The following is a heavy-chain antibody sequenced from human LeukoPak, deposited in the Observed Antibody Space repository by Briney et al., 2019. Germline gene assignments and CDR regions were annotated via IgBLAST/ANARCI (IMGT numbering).Heavy chain of an antibody. CDR3: AKDLEVITMIVGNWFDP. Sequence: GGSLRLSCAASGFTFSSYAMSWVRQAPGKGLEWVSAISGSGGSTYYADSVKGRFTISRDNSKNTLYLQMNSLRAGDTAVYYCAKDLEVITMIVGNWFDPWGQGTLVTVSS. CDR2: ISGSGGST. CDR1: GFTFSSYA. D-gene: IGHD3-22*01. J-gene: IGHJ5*02. V-gene: IGHV3-23*01.